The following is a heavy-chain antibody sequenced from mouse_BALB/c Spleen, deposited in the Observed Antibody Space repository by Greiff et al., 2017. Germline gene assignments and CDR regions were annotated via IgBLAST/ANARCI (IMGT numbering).Heavy chain of an antibody. J-gene: IGHJ3*01. CDR1: GFTFSSYA. V-gene: IGHV5-9-4*01. Sequence: EVKVVESGGGLVKPGGSLKLSCAASGFTFSSYAMSWVRQSPEKRLEWVAEISSGGSYTYYPDTVTGRFTISRDNAKNTLYLEMSSLRSEDTAMYYCASDYYGSSSLAYWGQGTLVTVSA. CDR2: ISSGGSYT. D-gene: IGHD1-1*01. CDR3: ASDYYGSSSLAY.